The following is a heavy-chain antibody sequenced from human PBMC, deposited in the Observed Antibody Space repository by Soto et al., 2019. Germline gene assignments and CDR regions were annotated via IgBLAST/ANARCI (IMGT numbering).Heavy chain of an antibody. CDR1: GFTFSSYA. D-gene: IGHD1-26*01. CDR3: AKGEKRELLMHYDY. CDR2: ISGSGGST. Sequence: PGGSLRLSCAASGFTFSSYAMSWVRQAPGKGLEWVSAISGSGGSTYYADSVKGRFTISRDNSKNTLYLQMNSLRAEDTAVYYCAKGEKRELLMHYDYWGQGTLVTVSS. J-gene: IGHJ4*02. V-gene: IGHV3-23*01.